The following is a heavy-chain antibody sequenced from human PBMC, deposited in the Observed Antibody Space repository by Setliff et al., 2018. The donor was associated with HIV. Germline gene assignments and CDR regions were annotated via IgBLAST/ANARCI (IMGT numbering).Heavy chain of an antibody. V-gene: IGHV4-39*01. CDR3: ARHGAIVSGPKAFDY. CDR2: MYYSGST. CDR1: GGSISSSSYY. Sequence: KTSETLSLTCTVSGGSISSSSYYWGWIRQPPGKGLEWIGSMYYSGSTDYNPSLKSRVTISVDTSKKQLSLKVSSVTAADTAVYYCARHGAIVSGPKAFDYWGQGTLVTVSS. D-gene: IGHD2-15*01. J-gene: IGHJ4*02.